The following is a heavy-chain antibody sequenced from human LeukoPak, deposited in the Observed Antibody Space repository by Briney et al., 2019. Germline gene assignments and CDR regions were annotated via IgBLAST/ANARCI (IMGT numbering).Heavy chain of an antibody. D-gene: IGHD3-10*01. CDR1: GGSINNYY. CDR2: IYYSGST. V-gene: IGHV4-59*01. Sequence: SQTLSLTCTVSGGSINNYYWSWIRQPPGKGLEWIGFIYYSGSTNYNPSLKRRVTISVDTSRNQFSLKLSSVTAADTAVYYCASNMVRGVSDDFDIWGQGTMVTVSS. J-gene: IGHJ3*02. CDR3: ASNMVRGVSDDFDI.